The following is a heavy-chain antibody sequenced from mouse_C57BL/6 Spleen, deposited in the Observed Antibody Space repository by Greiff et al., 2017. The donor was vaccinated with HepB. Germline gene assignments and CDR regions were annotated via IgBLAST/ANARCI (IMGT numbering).Heavy chain of an antibody. J-gene: IGHJ4*01. CDR1: GYTFTDYE. CDR3: TRGVPPGY. Sequence: QVQLKESGAELVRPGASVTLSCKASGYTFTDYEMHWVKQTPVHGLEWIGAIDPETGGTAYNQKFKGKAILTADKSSSTAYMELRSLTSEDSAVYYCTRGVPPGYWGQGTSVTVSS. V-gene: IGHV1-15*01. CDR2: IDPETGGT.